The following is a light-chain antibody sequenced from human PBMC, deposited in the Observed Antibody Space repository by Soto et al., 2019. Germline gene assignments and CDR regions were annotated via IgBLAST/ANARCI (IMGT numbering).Light chain of an antibody. V-gene: IGLV1-44*01. CDR1: SSNVGGNP. Sequence: QSALTQPPSASGTPGQRVTISCSGSSSNVGGNPVNWYQHVPTTAPKLLIYTNTQRPSGVPDRFSGSKSGTSASLAISGLQSEDEADYYCASWDDSLNGPVFGRATTVTVL. CDR3: ASWDDSLNGPV. J-gene: IGLJ1*01. CDR2: TNT.